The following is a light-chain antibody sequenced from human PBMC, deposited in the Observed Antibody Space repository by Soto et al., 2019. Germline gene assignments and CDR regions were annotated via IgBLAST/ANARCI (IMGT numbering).Light chain of an antibody. J-gene: IGKJ1*01. CDR1: QSVSSN. CDR3: QQYDNWPLT. CDR2: GAS. V-gene: IGKV3-15*01. Sequence: EIVMTQSPATLPVSPGERATLSCRASQSVSSNLAWYQQKPGQAPRFLIYGASTRATGIPARFSGSGSGTEFTLTISSRQSEDFAVYYCQQYDNWPLTVGQGTKV.